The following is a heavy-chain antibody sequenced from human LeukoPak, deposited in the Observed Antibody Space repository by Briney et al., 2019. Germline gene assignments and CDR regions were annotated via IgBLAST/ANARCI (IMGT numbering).Heavy chain of an antibody. CDR2: INPNSGGT. Sequence: GASVKVSCTASEYTFTGYYMHWVRQAPGQGLEWMGWINPNSGGTHYAQKFQGRVTVTRDTSISTAYMQLSRLRSDDTAVYYCARDEMDYYGSGSYYYDYWGQGTLVTVSS. D-gene: IGHD3-10*01. CDR3: ARDEMDYYGSGSYYYDY. J-gene: IGHJ4*02. CDR1: EYTFTGYY. V-gene: IGHV1-2*02.